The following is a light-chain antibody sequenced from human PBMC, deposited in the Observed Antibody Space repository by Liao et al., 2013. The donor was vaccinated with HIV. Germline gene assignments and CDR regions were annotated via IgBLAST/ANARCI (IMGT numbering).Light chain of an antibody. CDR3: QAWDSSTGV. V-gene: IGLV3-1*01. Sequence: YELTQPPSVSVSPGQTASITCSADKLGDKYACWYQQKPGQSPVLLIYQDSKRPSGIPERFSGSNSGNTATLTISGTQAMDEADYYCQAWDSSTGVFGGGTKLTVL. CDR2: QDS. J-gene: IGLJ3*02. CDR1: KLGDKY.